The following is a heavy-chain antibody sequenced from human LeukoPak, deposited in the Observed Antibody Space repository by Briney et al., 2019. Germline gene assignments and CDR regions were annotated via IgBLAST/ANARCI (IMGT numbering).Heavy chain of an antibody. J-gene: IGHJ4*02. CDR3: ARGGYGFPFDY. D-gene: IGHD5-12*01. CDR1: GYSFILYG. CDR2: ISAYNGNT. Sequence: ASVKVSCKTSGYSFILYGISWVRQAPGQGPEWMGWISAYNGNTNYAQKLQGRVTMTTDTSTSTAYMELRSLRSDDTAVYYCARGGYGFPFDYWGQGTLVTVSS. V-gene: IGHV1-18*01.